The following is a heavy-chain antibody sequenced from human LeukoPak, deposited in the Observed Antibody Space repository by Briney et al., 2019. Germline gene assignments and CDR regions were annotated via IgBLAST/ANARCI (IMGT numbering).Heavy chain of an antibody. J-gene: IGHJ4*02. D-gene: IGHD1-7*01. CDR3: ARDQNYSFDC. Sequence: PAGGSLRLSCAASGFTFGSHAMHWVRQAPGKGLEWVVAISYDGTNKYYADSVKGRFTISRDNSKNTLYLQMNSLRAEDTAVYYCARDQNYSFDCWGQGPLVTVSS. CDR2: ISYDGTNK. CDR1: GFTFGSHA. V-gene: IGHV3-30-3*01.